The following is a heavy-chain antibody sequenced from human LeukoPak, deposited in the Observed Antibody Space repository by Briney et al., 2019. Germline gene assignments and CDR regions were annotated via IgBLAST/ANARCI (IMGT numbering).Heavy chain of an antibody. D-gene: IGHD3-16*01. CDR3: ARGGEVGFYYGMDV. Sequence: ASVKVSCEASGYTFTGYYMHWVRQAPGQGLEWMGWINPNSGGTNYAQKFQGRVTMTRDTSISTAYMELSRLRSDDTAVYYCARGGEVGFYYGMDVWGRGTTVTVSS. V-gene: IGHV1-2*02. CDR2: INPNSGGT. J-gene: IGHJ6*02. CDR1: GYTFTGYY.